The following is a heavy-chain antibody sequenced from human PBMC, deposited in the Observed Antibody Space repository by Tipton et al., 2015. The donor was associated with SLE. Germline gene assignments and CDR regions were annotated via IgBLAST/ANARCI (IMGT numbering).Heavy chain of an antibody. CDR3: RGGFGEWFDY. V-gene: IGHV4-59*04. Sequence: TLSLTCTVSGGSISSYYWSWIRQPPGKGLEWIGSIYYSGSTYYNPSLKSRVTISVDTSKNQFSLKLSSVTAADTAVYYCRGGFGEWFDYWGQGTLVTVSS. CDR1: GGSISSYY. J-gene: IGHJ4*02. D-gene: IGHD3-10*01. CDR2: IYYSGST.